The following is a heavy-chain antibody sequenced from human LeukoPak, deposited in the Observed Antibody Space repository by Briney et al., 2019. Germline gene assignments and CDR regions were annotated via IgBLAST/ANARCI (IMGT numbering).Heavy chain of an antibody. D-gene: IGHD6-13*01. CDR2: ISSSSSYI. V-gene: IGHV3-21*01. CDR3: ARAYSSSWSDY. Sequence: GGSLRLSCAASGFTFSSYSMNWVRQAPGKGLKWVSSISSSSSYIYYADSVKGRFTISRDNAKNSLYLQMNSLRAEDTAVYYCARAYSSSWSDYWGQGTLVTVSS. CDR1: GFTFSSYS. J-gene: IGHJ4*02.